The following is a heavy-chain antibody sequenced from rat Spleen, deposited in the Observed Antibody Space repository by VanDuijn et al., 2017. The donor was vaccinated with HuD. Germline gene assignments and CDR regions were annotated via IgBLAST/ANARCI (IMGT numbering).Heavy chain of an antibody. CDR1: GFSFSKYG. J-gene: IGHJ2*01. Sequence: EVQLVESGGGLVLPGRSLKLSCAVSGFSFSKYGMQWIRQTPTKGLQWVATISYEGNTAFYGDSMKGRFTISRDNAKSTLYLQMNSLRSEDTATYYCTREFLYWGQGVMVTVSS. D-gene: IGHD4-3*01. CDR2: ISYEGNTA. CDR3: TREFLY. V-gene: IGHV5-19*01.